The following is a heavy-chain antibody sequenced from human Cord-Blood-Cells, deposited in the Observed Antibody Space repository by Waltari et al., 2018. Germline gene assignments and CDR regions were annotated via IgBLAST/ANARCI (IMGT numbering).Heavy chain of an antibody. CDR2: IRYDSSNK. V-gene: IGHV3-30*02. CDR3: AKMNLRAFDI. J-gene: IGHJ3*02. Sequence: QVQLVELGGGVAQPGGSLRLSCVPSGVTFSSYGMHWVRQAPGKGLECVAFIRYDSSNKYYADSVKGRFTISRDNSKNTLYLQMNSLGAEDTAVYYCAKMNLRAFDIWGQGTMVTVSS. CDR1: GVTFSSYG. D-gene: IGHD4-17*01.